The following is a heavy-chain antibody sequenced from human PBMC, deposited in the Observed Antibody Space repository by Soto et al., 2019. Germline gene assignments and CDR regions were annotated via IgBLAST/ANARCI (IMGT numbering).Heavy chain of an antibody. J-gene: IGHJ4*02. V-gene: IGHV4-59*01. CDR2: VYYSGST. CDR1: NGSINNYY. D-gene: IGHD5-12*01. CDR3: ARGQNGYERYFDY. Sequence: QVQLQESGPGLVKPSETLSLTCTVSNGSINNYYWSWIRQPPGKGLEWIGYVYYSGSTYYNPSFKRRVPTSVDTSQNQFSLKVTSVTAADTAVYYCARGQNGYERYFDYWGQGTLVTVSS.